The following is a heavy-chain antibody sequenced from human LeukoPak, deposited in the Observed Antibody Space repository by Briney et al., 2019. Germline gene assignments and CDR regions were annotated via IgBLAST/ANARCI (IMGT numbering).Heavy chain of an antibody. D-gene: IGHD1-26*01. CDR3: ARGKAIWEGATRGAFDI. CDR2: ISSNGGST. J-gene: IGHJ3*02. V-gene: IGHV3-64*01. CDR1: GFTFSSYA. Sequence: GGPLRLSCAASGFTFSSYAMHWVRQAPGKGLEYVSAISSNGGSTYYANSVKGRFTISRDNSKNTLYLQMGSLRAEDMAVYYCARGKAIWEGATRGAFDIWGQGTMVTVSS.